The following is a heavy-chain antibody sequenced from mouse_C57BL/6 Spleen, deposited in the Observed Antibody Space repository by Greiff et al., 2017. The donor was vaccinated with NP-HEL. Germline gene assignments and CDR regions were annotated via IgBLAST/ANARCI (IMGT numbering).Heavy chain of an antibody. CDR1: GFTFSDYG. CDR3: AKTGTSYFDY. Sequence: EVQLVESGGGLVKPGGSLKLSCAASGFTFSDYGMHWVRQAPEKGLEWVAYISSGSSTIYYADTVKGRFTISRDNAKNTLFLQMTSLRSEDTAMYYCAKTGTSYFDYWGQGTTLTVSS. V-gene: IGHV5-17*01. CDR2: ISSGSSTI. D-gene: IGHD4-1*01. J-gene: IGHJ2*01.